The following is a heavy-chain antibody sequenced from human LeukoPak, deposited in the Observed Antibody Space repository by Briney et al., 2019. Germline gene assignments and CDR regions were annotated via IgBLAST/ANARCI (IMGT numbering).Heavy chain of an antibody. CDR1: GLTFSSYW. V-gene: IGHV3-7*01. Sequence: PGGSLRLSCAASGLTFSSYWMSWVRQAPGKGLEWVANIKQDGSEKYYVDSVKGRFTISRDNAKNSLYLQMNSLRAEDTAVYYCARHVYMDVWGKGTTVTVSS. CDR2: IKQDGSEK. CDR3: ARHVYMDV. J-gene: IGHJ6*03.